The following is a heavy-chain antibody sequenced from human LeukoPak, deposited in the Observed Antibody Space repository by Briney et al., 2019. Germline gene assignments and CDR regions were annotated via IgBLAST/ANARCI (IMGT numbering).Heavy chain of an antibody. D-gene: IGHD3-10*02. V-gene: IGHV4-59*08. CDR3: ASMSGSYYFDY. CDR1: GGSISSYY. CDR2: IYYSGST. Sequence: SETLSLTCTVSGGSISSYYWSWIRQPPGKGLEWIGYIYYSGSTNHNPSLKSRVTISVDTSKNQFSLKLSSVTAADTAVYYCASMSGSYYFDYWGQGTLVTVSS. J-gene: IGHJ4*02.